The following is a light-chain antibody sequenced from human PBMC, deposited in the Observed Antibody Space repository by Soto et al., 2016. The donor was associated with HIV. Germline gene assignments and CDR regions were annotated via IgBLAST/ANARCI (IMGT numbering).Light chain of an antibody. CDR3: QQYKNYPLT. J-gene: IGKJ4*01. CDR2: AAS. CDR1: QAISNS. V-gene: IGKV1-9*01. Sequence: DIQLTQSPSFLSASVGDRVTTTCRASQAISNSLAWYQQNPGKAPKLLIYAASTLQSGVSSKFSGSGSGTDFTLTISSLQPEDLATYFCQQYKNYPLTFGGGTKVE.